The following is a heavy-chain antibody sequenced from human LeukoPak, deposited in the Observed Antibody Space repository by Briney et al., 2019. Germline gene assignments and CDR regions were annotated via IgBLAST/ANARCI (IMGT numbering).Heavy chain of an antibody. J-gene: IGHJ4*02. V-gene: IGHV3-23*01. CDR2: ISGSGGST. Sequence: AGGSLRLSCAASGFTFSSYAMSWVRQAPGKGLEWVSAISGSGGSTYYADSVKGRFTISRDNSKNTLYLQMNSLRAEDTAVYYCAKGVRYYDSSGYYYFDYWGQGTLVTVSS. CDR3: AKGVRYYDSSGYYYFDY. CDR1: GFTFSSYA. D-gene: IGHD3-22*01.